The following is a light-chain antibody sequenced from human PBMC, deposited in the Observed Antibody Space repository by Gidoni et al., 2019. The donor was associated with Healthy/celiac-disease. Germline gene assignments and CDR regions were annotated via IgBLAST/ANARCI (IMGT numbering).Light chain of an antibody. CDR2: AAS. CDR3: QQSYSTPWS. CDR1: QSISSF. Sequence: DIQMTQSPSSLSASVGDRVTITCRASQSISSFLNWYQQKPRKAPKLLIYAASSLQSGVPSRFSGSGSGIDFTLTISSLQPEDFATYYCQQSYSTPWSFGQXTKLEIK. V-gene: IGKV1-39*01. J-gene: IGKJ2*03.